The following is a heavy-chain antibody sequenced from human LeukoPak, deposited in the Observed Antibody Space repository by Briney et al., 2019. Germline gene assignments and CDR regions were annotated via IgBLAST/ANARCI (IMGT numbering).Heavy chain of an antibody. CDR2: IYHGGST. J-gene: IGHJ4*02. D-gene: IGHD1-26*01. V-gene: IGHV4-30-2*01. Sequence: SQTLSLTCAVSGGSISSGDYSWTWIRQPPGKGLEWIGYIYHGGSTYYNPSLKSRVTISVDRSKNQFSLRLTSVTAADTAMYYCATLPPGIVGAFDYWGQGTLVTVSS. CDR1: GGSISSGDYS. CDR3: ATLPPGIVGAFDY.